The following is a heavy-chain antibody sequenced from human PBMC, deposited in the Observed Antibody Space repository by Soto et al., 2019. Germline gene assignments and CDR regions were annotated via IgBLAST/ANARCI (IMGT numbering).Heavy chain of an antibody. Sequence: SEILSLTCTVSGGSISSSSFHWGWIRQPPGKGLEWIGSIYYSGSTYYSPSLKSRVTISVDTSKNQFSLKVSSVTVADTAVYYCARLGGYGSSTNCYGYYGMDVWGQGTTVTVSS. J-gene: IGHJ6*02. CDR1: GGSISSSSFH. D-gene: IGHD2-2*01. CDR2: IYYSGST. CDR3: ARLGGYGSSTNCYGYYGMDV. V-gene: IGHV4-39*01.